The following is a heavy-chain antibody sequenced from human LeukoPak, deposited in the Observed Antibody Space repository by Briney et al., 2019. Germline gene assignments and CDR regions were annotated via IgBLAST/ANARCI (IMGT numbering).Heavy chain of an antibody. D-gene: IGHD2-21*02. V-gene: IGHV3-48*03. CDR2: ISSSGSTI. CDR3: ARDPHCGSGCYYDYGLDV. Sequence: GGSLRLSCAASGFTFSSYEMNWVRQAPGKGLEWVSYISSSGSTIYYADSVKGRFTISRDNAKNSLYLQMNSLRAEDTGIYYCARDPHCGSGCYYDYGLDVWGQGTTVTVSS. CDR1: GFTFSSYE. J-gene: IGHJ6*02.